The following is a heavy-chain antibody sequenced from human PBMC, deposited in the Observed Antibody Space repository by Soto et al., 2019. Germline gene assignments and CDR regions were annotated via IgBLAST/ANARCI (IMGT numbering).Heavy chain of an antibody. D-gene: IGHD3-22*01. J-gene: IGHJ4*02. CDR2: INHSGST. V-gene: IGHV4-34*01. Sequence: SETLSLTCAVYGGSFSGYYWSWIRQPPGKGLEWIGEINHSGSTNYNPSLKSRVTISVDTSKNQFSLKLSSVTAADTAVYYCASPYYYDRSGGDYWGQGTLVTV. CDR3: ASPYYYDRSGGDY. CDR1: GGSFSGYY.